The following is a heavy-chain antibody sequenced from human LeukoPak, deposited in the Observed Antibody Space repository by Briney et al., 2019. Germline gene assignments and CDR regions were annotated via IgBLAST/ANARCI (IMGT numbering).Heavy chain of an antibody. CDR3: ARDSAAGANWFDP. J-gene: IGHJ5*02. Sequence: KTSETLSLTCTVSGDSISSYYWNWIRQPPGKGLEWIGYIHYTGRTNYNPSLKSRITLSLDTSRNQFSLKLNSVTAADTAVYYCARDSAAGANWFDPWGQGTLVTVSS. D-gene: IGHD6-13*01. CDR1: GDSISSYY. CDR2: IHYTGRT. V-gene: IGHV4-59*01.